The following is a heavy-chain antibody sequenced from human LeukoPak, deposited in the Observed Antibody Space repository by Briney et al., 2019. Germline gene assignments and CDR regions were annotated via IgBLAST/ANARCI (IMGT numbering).Heavy chain of an antibody. CDR3: ARSPYNYGSGSRFDY. V-gene: IGHV4-59*01. CDR1: GGSISSYY. D-gene: IGHD3-10*01. CDR2: IYYSGST. J-gene: IGHJ4*02. Sequence: SETLSLTCTVSGGSISSYYWSWIRQPPGKGLEWIGYIYYSGSTNYNASLKSRVTISIDTSRNQFFLNLNSVTAADTAVYYCARSPYNYGSGSRFDYWGQGTLVTVSS.